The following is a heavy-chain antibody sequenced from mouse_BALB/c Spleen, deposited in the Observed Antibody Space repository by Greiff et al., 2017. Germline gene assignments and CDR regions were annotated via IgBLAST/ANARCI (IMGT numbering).Heavy chain of an antibody. D-gene: IGHD4-1*01. V-gene: IGHV5-9-3*01. CDR3: ARQGNRDGFDY. Sequence: EVMLVESGGGLVKPGGSLKLSCAASGFTFSSYAMSWVRQTPGKRLEWVATISSGGSYTYYPDSVKGRFTISRDNAKNTLYLQLSSLRSEDTAMYYCARQGNRDGFDYWGQGTTLTVSS. CDR1: GFTFSSYA. CDR2: ISSGGSYT. J-gene: IGHJ2*01.